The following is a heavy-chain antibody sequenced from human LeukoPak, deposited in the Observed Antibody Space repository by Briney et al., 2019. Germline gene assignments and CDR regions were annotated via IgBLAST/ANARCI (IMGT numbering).Heavy chain of an antibody. CDR1: GFTFSSYW. V-gene: IGHV3-7*01. D-gene: IGHD3-22*01. Sequence: GGSLRLSCVASGFTFSSYWMTWVRQAPGKGLEGVANIKGDGSAYHYVDSVQGRFIISRDNAKNSLYLQMNSLRAEDTAVYYCARDRNYCYGSRCYDVFDIWGQGTMVTVSS. CDR2: IKGDGSAY. J-gene: IGHJ3*02. CDR3: ARDRNYCYGSRCYDVFDI.